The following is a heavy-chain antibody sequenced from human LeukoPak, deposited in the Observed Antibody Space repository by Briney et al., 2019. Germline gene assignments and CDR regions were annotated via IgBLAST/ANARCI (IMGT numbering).Heavy chain of an antibody. J-gene: IGHJ4*02. V-gene: IGHV7-4-1*02. Sequence: ASVKVSCKASGYTFTGYHMHWVRQAPGQGLEWMGWINTNTGNPTYAQGFTGRFVFSLDTSVSTAYLQISSLKAEDTAVYYCARAQPRCSSTSCYDTQHTFDYWGQGTLVTVSS. D-gene: IGHD2-2*01. CDR1: GYTFTGYH. CDR3: ARAQPRCSSTSCYDTQHTFDY. CDR2: INTNTGNP.